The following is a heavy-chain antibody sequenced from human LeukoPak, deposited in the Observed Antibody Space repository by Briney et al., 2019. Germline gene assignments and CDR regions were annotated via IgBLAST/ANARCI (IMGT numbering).Heavy chain of an antibody. Sequence: ASVKVSCKASGYTFNGYYMHWVRQAPGQGLEWMGWINPNSGGTNYAQKFQGRVTMTRDTSISTAYMELSRLRSDDTAVYYCARDLRPQDFDWVGYCSYWGQGTLVTVSS. D-gene: IGHD3-9*01. J-gene: IGHJ4*02. CDR2: INPNSGGT. V-gene: IGHV1-2*02. CDR3: ARDLRPQDFDWVGYCSY. CDR1: GYTFNGYY.